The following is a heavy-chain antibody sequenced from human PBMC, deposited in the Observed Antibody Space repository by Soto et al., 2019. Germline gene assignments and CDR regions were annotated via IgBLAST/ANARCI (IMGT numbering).Heavy chain of an antibody. CDR3: TKASSDRHHMDV. CDR2: ITDTGGDT. J-gene: IGHJ6*02. Sequence: GSLRLSWAASGFTFSNFVMRWVRQTPGKGLEWVSTITDTGGDTYYTDSVKGRFTISRDNSKNTLYLQMTSLRAEDTALYYCTKASSDRHHMDVWGQGTTVTVSS. V-gene: IGHV3-23*01. CDR1: GFTFSNFV.